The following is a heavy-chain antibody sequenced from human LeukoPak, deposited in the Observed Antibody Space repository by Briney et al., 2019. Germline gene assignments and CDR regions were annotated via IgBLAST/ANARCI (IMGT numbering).Heavy chain of an antibody. Sequence: TGGSLRLSCAASGFTFSSYAMSWVRQAPGKGLEWVSAISGSGGSTYYADPVKGRFTISRDNSKNTLYLQMNSLRAEDTAVYYCAKTQLRWTAGYWGQGTLVTVSS. D-gene: IGHD4-23*01. V-gene: IGHV3-23*01. J-gene: IGHJ4*02. CDR2: ISGSGGST. CDR1: GFTFSSYA. CDR3: AKTQLRWTAGY.